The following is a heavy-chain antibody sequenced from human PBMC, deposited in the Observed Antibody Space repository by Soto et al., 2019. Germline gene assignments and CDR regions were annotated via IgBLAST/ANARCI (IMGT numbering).Heavy chain of an antibody. V-gene: IGHV5-51*01. J-gene: IGHJ5*02. Sequence: GESLKISCKASGYNFPNYWIGWVRQMPGKGLEWLGIIYPADSDTRYSPSFEGQVTISVDKSISTAYLQWSSLRASDTAIYYCARSDNGYVGCFDPWGQGTLVTVSS. CDR3: ARSDNGYVGCFDP. CDR2: IYPADSDT. D-gene: IGHD5-12*01. CDR1: GYNFPNYW.